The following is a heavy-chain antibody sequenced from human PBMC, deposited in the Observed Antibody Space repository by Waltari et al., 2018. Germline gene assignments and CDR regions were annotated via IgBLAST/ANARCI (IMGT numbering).Heavy chain of an antibody. D-gene: IGHD2-8*01. Sequence: QLQLQESGPGLVKPSETLSLTCTVSGGSISSSSYYWGWIRQPPGKWLWRIGIIYYIGSTYVDPSLRSRVTISVDTSKKQFSLKLSYVTASETAVYYCARMGYCTNGVCYRLFDPWGQGTLVTVSS. V-gene: IGHV4-39*07. J-gene: IGHJ5*02. CDR2: IYYIGST. CDR3: ARMGYCTNGVCYRLFDP. CDR1: GGSISSSSYY.